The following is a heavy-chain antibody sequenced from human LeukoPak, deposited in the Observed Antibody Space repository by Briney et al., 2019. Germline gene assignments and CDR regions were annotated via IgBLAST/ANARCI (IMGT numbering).Heavy chain of an antibody. CDR1: GGSINNYY. D-gene: IGHD4-17*01. J-gene: IGHJ4*02. Sequence: SETLSLTCSVSGGSINNYYWNWIRQPPGKGLEWIGYIYYSGSTYYNPSLKSRVTISVDTSKNQFSLKLSSVTAADTAVYYCARKGDYAPADYFFDYWGQGTLVTVSS. CDR3: ARKGDYAPADYFFDY. CDR2: IYYSGST. V-gene: IGHV4-59*12.